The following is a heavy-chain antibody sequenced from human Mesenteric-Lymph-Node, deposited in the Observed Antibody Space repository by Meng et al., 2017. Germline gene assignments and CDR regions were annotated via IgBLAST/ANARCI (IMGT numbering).Heavy chain of an antibody. D-gene: IGHD3-22*01. J-gene: IGHJ4*02. Sequence: GESLKISCAASGLTFSSYWMSWVRQAPGKGLERVANINQDESEKYYVDSVKGRFTISRDNAKNSLYLQMNSLRDEDTAVYYCVRDDSTGYYYFDYWGQGTLVTVSS. CDR3: VRDDSTGYYYFDY. CDR2: INQDESEK. CDR1: GLTFSSYW. V-gene: IGHV3-7*01.